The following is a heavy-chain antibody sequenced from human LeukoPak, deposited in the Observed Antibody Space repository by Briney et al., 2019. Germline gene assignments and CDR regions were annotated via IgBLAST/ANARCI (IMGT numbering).Heavy chain of an antibody. CDR3: AKVGSIVVVPAAIMGNNGFDP. Sequence: GGSLRLSYAAAGFTFSSYSMSWVRHAAGKWMESVSAIIGSGGSTYYADSVKGRFTISRDNSKNTLYLQMNSLRAEDTAVYNCAKVGSIVVVPAAIMGNNGFDPWGQGTLVTVSS. V-gene: IGHV3-23*01. D-gene: IGHD2-2*01. CDR2: IIGSGGST. J-gene: IGHJ5*02. CDR1: GFTFSSYS.